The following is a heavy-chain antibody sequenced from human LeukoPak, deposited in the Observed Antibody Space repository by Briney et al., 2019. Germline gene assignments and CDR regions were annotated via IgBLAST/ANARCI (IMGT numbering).Heavy chain of an antibody. CDR2: IYYSGST. Sequence: SSETLSLTCTVSGGSISSYCWSWIRQPPGKGLEWIGYIYYSGSTNYNPSLKSRVTISVDTSKNQFSLKLSSVTAADTAVYYCARAPTPWRQWLVYHPYYYCGMDVWGQGTTVTVSS. CDR3: ARAPTPWRQWLVYHPYYYCGMDV. J-gene: IGHJ6*02. CDR1: GGSISSYC. V-gene: IGHV4-59*01. D-gene: IGHD6-19*01.